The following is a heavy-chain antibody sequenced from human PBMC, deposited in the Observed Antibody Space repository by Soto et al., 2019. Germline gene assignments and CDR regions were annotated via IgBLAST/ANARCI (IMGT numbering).Heavy chain of an antibody. D-gene: IGHD6-13*01. CDR3: AKYRRTEAEGFTLDY. J-gene: IGHJ4*02. CDR1: GDSINNYY. Sequence: LSLTCTVSGDSINNYYWSWIRQPPGKRLEWIGYIYYTGSTTYNPSLESRVTMSVDTSKNQFSLKLNSVNAADTAVYYCAKYRRTEAEGFTLDYWGRGTLVTVSS. V-gene: IGHV4-59*01. CDR2: IYYTGST.